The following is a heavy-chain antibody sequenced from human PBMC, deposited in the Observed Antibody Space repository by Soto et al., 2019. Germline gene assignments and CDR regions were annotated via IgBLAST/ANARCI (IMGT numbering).Heavy chain of an antibody. CDR2: IYYTGST. J-gene: IGHJ1*01. Sequence: ASETLSLTCTVSGGSISPYYWSWIRQPPGKGLEWIGYIYYTGSTNYNPSLKSRVTIPVDTSKNQFSLKLRSVTAADTAMYFCARGKSRNGCTYFKYWGQGTLVTASS. V-gene: IGHV4-59*01. CDR1: GGSISPYY. D-gene: IGHD6-19*01. CDR3: ARGKSRNGCTYFKY.